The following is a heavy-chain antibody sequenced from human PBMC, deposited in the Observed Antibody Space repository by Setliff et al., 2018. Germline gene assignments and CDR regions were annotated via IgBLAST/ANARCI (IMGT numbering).Heavy chain of an antibody. J-gene: IGHJ3*02. CDR1: GFTFSDYY. D-gene: IGHD1-26*01. V-gene: IGHV3-11*04. CDR3: AREVVGAPSAFDI. CDR2: ISRGGNTI. Sequence: LRLSFAASGFTFSDYYMTWIRQAPGKGLEWVSYISRGGNTIYYADSVKGRFTISRDNARDSLFLQMNTLRAEDTAVYYCAREVVGAPSAFDIWGQGTMVTVSS.